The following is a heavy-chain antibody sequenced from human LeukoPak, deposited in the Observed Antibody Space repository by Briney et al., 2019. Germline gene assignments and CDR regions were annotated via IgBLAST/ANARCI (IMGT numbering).Heavy chain of an antibody. J-gene: IGHJ3*01. Sequence: SETLSLTCTVSGGSISSGFYYWGWIRQPPGKGLEWIGSIYYSGSTYYNPSLKSRVTISVDTSKSQFSLKLSSVTAADTAVYYCARRNTEVPDTLPLNAFDVWGQGAKVIVSS. D-gene: IGHD1/OR15-1a*01. V-gene: IGHV4-39*01. CDR2: IYYSGST. CDR3: ARRNTEVPDTLPLNAFDV. CDR1: GGSISSGFYY.